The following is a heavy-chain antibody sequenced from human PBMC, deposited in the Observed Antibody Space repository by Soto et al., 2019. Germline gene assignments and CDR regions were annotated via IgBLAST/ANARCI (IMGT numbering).Heavy chain of an antibody. V-gene: IGHV3-23*01. CDR1: GFTFSSYA. CDR2: ISGSGGST. J-gene: IGHJ2*01. D-gene: IGHD4-17*01. Sequence: EVQLLESGGGLVQPGGSLRLSCAASGFTFSSYAMSWVRQAPGRGLEWVSAISGSGGSTYYADSVKGRFTMSRDNSKTTLYLQMNSLRAEDTAVYYCAKRTVGWYFDLWGRGNLVTVSS. CDR3: AKRTVGWYFDL.